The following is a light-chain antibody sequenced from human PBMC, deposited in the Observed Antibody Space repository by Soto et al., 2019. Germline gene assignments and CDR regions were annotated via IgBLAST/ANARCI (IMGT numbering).Light chain of an antibody. Sequence: QSVLTQPASVSGYPGQSITISCTGTSSDVGGYNYVSWYQQHPGKAPKLMIYEVSNRPSGVSNRFSGSKSGNTASLTISGLQAEDEADYYCSSYTSSSTLNYVFGTGTKVTV. CDR3: SSYTSSSTLNYV. V-gene: IGLV2-14*01. CDR2: EVS. J-gene: IGLJ1*01. CDR1: SSDVGGYNY.